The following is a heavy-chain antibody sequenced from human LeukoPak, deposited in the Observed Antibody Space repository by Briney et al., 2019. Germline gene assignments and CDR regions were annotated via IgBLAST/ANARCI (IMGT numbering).Heavy chain of an antibody. CDR1: GFTFSSYA. D-gene: IGHD6-13*01. CDR3: AKAAKIISLTSGYSPS. J-gene: IGHJ5*02. V-gene: IGHV3-23*01. Sequence: GGSLRLSCAASGFTFSSYAMSWVRQVPGKGLEWVSAISGSGGSTYYADSVKGRFTISRDNSKNTLYLQMNSLRAEDTAVYYCAKAAKIISLTSGYSPSWGQGTLVTVSS. CDR2: ISGSGGST.